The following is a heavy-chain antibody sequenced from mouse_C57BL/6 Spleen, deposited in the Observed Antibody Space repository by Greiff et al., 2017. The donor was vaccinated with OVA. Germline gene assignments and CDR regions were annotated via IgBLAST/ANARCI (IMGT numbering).Heavy chain of an antibody. Sequence: QVHLQQSGAELVRPGASVTLSCKASGYTFTDYEMHWVKQTPVHGLEWIGAIDPETGGTAYNQKFKGKAILTADKSSSTAYMELRSLTSEDSAVYYCTTRLRGFDYWGQGTTLTVSS. CDR1: GYTFTDYE. CDR2: IDPETGGT. V-gene: IGHV1-15*01. CDR3: TTRLRGFDY. D-gene: IGHD2-4*01. J-gene: IGHJ2*01.